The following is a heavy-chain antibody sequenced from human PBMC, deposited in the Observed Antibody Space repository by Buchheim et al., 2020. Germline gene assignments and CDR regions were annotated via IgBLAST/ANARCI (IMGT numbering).Heavy chain of an antibody. CDR3: TTVSLR. CDR1: GFTFSNAW. Sequence: EVQLVESGGGLVKPGGSLRLSCAASGFTFSNAWMSWVRQAPGKGLEWVGRIKRKTDGGTTDYAAPVKGRFTISRDDSKNTLYLQMNSLKTEDTAVYYCTTVSLRWGQGTL. CDR2: IKRKTDGGTT. V-gene: IGHV3-15*01. D-gene: IGHD4-17*01. J-gene: IGHJ4*02.